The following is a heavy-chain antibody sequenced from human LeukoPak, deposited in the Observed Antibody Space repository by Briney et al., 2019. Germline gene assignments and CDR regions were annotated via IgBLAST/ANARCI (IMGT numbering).Heavy chain of an antibody. J-gene: IGHJ3*02. Sequence: SETLSLTCTVSGGSISSYYWSWVRQPPGKGLEWNGYIYYSGTTDYNPSLKSRATISVDTSKNQFSLKLSSLTAADTAVYFCARGGQLAYSFDIWGQGTMVTASS. D-gene: IGHD6-13*01. CDR1: GGSISSYY. V-gene: IGHV4-59*01. CDR2: IYYSGTT. CDR3: ARGGQLAYSFDI.